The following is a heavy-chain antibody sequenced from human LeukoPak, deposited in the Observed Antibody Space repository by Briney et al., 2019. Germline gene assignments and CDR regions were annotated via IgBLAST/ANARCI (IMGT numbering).Heavy chain of an antibody. Sequence: ASVKVSCKASGYTFTSHGISWVRQASGQGLEWMGWISAYNGDTKYAQNLQGRVTLTTYTSTTTAYLELRSLTSDDTAVYYCARVILTGYDPRPHNWFDPWGQGTLVTVSS. V-gene: IGHV1-18*01. CDR1: GYTFTSHG. CDR2: ISAYNGDT. D-gene: IGHD3-9*01. J-gene: IGHJ5*02. CDR3: ARVILTGYDPRPHNWFDP.